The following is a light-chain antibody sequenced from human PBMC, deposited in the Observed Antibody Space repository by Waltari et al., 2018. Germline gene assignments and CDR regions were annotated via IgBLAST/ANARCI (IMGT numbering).Light chain of an antibody. CDR2: QDK. CDR3: QAWASGSVV. Sequence: SYELTQPPSVSVSPGQTASTTCSGDKLGAKYTCWYQQKPGQSPAMIIWQDKKRPPGIPERFSASNSGNTATLTISGTQAIDEADYYCQAWASGSVVFGGGTKLTVL. J-gene: IGLJ2*01. CDR1: KLGAKY. V-gene: IGLV3-1*01.